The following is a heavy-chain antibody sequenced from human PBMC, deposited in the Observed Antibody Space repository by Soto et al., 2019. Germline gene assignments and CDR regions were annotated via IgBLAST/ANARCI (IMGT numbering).Heavy chain of an antibody. Sequence: SETLSLTCTVSGGSISSSCHYWGWIGQPPGKGLEWIGSIYYSGSTFYNPSLKSRVTISVDTSNIQFSLKLSSVTAADTAVYYCARALWHSDYWGPVSHVTVS. J-gene: IGHJ4*02. D-gene: IGHD3-10*01. V-gene: IGHV4-39*01. CDR2: IYYSGST. CDR3: ARALWHSDY. CDR1: GGSISSSCHY.